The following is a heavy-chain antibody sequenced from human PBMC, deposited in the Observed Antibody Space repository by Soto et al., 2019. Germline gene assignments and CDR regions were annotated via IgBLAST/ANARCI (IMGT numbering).Heavy chain of an antibody. CDR2: ISAYNGNT. CDR1: GYTFTSYG. CDR3: ARDGRSSSWYFPIYYYMDV. D-gene: IGHD6-13*01. Sequence: QVPLVQSGAEVKKPGASVKVSCKASGYTFTSYGISWVRQAPGQGLEWMGWISAYNGNTNYAQKLQGRVTMNTDTSTSTAYMELRSLRSDDTAVYYCARDGRSSSWYFPIYYYMDVWGKGTTVTVSS. J-gene: IGHJ6*03. V-gene: IGHV1-18*01.